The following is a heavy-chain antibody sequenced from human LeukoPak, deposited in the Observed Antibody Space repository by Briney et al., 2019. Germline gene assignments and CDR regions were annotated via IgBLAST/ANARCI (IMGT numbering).Heavy chain of an antibody. Sequence: PSETLSLTCAVYGGSFSGYYWSWIRQPPGKGLEWIGEINHSGSTNYNPSLKSRVTISVDTSKNQFPLKLSSVTAADTAVYYCARLQSPGYSSSWYPHYWGQGTLVTVSS. CDR1: GGSFSGYY. J-gene: IGHJ4*02. CDR3: ARLQSPGYSSSWYPHY. D-gene: IGHD6-13*01. CDR2: INHSGST. V-gene: IGHV4-34*01.